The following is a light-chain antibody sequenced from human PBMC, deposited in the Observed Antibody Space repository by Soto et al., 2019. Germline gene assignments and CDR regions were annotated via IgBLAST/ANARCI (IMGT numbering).Light chain of an antibody. Sequence: DIQMTQSPSTLSASVGDRVTITCRASQSISTWLAWYQQKPGKAPKLLIYAASTFHSGVPSRFSGSGYGTYFTLTITTLQPEDVATYYCQEYDVVPLTFGGGTKVDIK. CDR3: QEYDVVPLT. CDR1: QSISTW. V-gene: IGKV1-27*01. J-gene: IGKJ4*01. CDR2: AAS.